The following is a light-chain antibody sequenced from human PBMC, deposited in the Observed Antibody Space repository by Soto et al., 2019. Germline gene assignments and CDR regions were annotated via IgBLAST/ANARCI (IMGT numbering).Light chain of an antibody. Sequence: QSALTQPASVSGSPGQSITISCTGTSSDVAGYNHVSWYQHHPGKAPKLIIYEVTKRPSGVSNRFSGSKSGDTASLTIYGLQAEDEADYYCSLYTSENTYVFGTGTKVTVL. V-gene: IGLV2-14*01. CDR1: SSDVAGYNH. J-gene: IGLJ1*01. CDR3: SLYTSENTYV. CDR2: EVT.